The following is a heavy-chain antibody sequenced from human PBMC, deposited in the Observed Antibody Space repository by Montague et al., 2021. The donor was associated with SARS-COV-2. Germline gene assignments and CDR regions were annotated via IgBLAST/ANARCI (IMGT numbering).Heavy chain of an antibody. D-gene: IGHD3-16*01. CDR3: ARDLRWRYGYGMDV. CDR1: GDSVSSDSAA. V-gene: IGHV6-1*01. J-gene: IGHJ6*02. Sequence: CAISGDSVSSDSAAWNWVRQSPSRGLEGLGRTYYRSNWYNDHAVSVKSRITIKSDTSKNQISLQLNSVTPEDTAVYYCARDLRWRYGYGMDVWGQGTTVTVSS. CDR2: TYYRSNWYN.